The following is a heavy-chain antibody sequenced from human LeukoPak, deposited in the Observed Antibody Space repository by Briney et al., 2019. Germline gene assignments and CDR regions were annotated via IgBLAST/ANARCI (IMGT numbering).Heavy chain of an antibody. CDR2: IYYTGSS. V-gene: IGHV4-59*02. J-gene: IGHJ4*01. Sequence: SETLSLTCTVSGGSVSDYYWSWIRQSPGKGLEWIGYIYYTGSSSYNPSLRSRVTISADTSKNQFSLKLSSVTAADTAAYYCASRKLGNDYWGQGTLVTVSS. CDR1: GGSVSDYY. D-gene: IGHD7-27*01. CDR3: ASRKLGNDY.